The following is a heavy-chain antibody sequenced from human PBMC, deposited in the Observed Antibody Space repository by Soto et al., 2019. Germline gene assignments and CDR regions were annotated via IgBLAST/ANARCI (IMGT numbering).Heavy chain of an antibody. CDR3: AAGSSSWYFDY. J-gene: IGHJ4*02. Sequence: QVQLQQWGAGLLKPSETLSLTCAVYGVSFSGYYWSWIRQPPGKGLEWIGEINHSGSTNYNPSLKSRVTISVDTSKNQFSLKLSSVTAADTAVYYCAAGSSSWYFDYWGQGTLVTVSS. CDR2: INHSGST. V-gene: IGHV4-34*01. D-gene: IGHD6-13*01. CDR1: GVSFSGYY.